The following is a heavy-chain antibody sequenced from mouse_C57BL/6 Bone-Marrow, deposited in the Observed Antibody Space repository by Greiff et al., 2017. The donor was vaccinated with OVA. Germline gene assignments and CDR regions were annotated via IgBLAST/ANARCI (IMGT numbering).Heavy chain of an antibody. CDR3: AGSGGLSDYVDF. V-gene: IGHV1-76*01. Sequence: VMLVESGAELVRPGASVKLSCKASGYTFTDYYISWVKQRPGQGLEWIARIYPGSGDTYYNEKFKGKATLTAEKSSSTAYMQLSSLTSDDAAVYCCAGSGGLSDYVDFWGRGTAPTVTA. CDR1: GYTFTDYY. J-gene: IGHJ2*01. D-gene: IGHD2-2*01. CDR2: IYPGSGDT.